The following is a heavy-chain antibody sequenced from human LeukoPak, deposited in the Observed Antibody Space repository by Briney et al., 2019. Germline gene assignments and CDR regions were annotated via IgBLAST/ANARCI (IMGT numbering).Heavy chain of an antibody. J-gene: IGHJ4*02. CDR2: IKQDGGEI. Sequence: TGGSLRLSCAASGLTFSNYWMTWVRQAPGKGLEWVANIKQDGGEIYYVDSVKGRFTISRDNAKNSLFLQMNSLRAEDTAVYYCARLNFYPDYWGQGTLATVSS. V-gene: IGHV3-7*01. CDR1: GLTFSNYW. CDR3: ARLNFYPDY. D-gene: IGHD1-1*01.